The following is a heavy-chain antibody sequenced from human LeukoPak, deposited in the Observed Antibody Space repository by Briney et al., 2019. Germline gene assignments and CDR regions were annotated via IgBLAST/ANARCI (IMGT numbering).Heavy chain of an antibody. CDR2: IIPIFGTA. CDR1: GGTFSSYA. J-gene: IGHJ4*02. V-gene: IGHV1-69*13. D-gene: IGHD5-18*01. Sequence: ASVKVSCKASGGTFSSYAISWVRQAPGQGLEWMGEIIPIFGTANYAQKFQGRVTITADESTSTAYMELSSLRSEDTAVYYCARDYGDTAIPGYWGQGTLVTVSS. CDR3: ARDYGDTAIPGY.